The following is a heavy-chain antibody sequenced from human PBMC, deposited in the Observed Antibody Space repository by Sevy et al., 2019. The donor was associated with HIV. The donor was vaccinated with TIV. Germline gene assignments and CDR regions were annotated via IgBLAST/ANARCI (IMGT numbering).Heavy chain of an antibody. CDR2: ISGSGGST. J-gene: IGHJ4*02. CDR1: GFTFSSYA. CDR3: AKDRDYYDSSGYIDY. D-gene: IGHD3-22*01. Sequence: GGSLRLSCAASGFTFSSYAMSWVRQAPGKGLEWVSAISGSGGSTYYADSVKGRFTISRDNSKNTRYMQMNSLGAEDTAVYYCAKDRDYYDSSGYIDYWGQGTLVTVSS. V-gene: IGHV3-23*01.